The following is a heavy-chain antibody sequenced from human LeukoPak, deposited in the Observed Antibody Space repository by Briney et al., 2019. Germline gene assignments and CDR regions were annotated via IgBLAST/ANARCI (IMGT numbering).Heavy chain of an antibody. CDR3: ARVPTVRGVIQPHFDY. CDR1: GYTFTSYY. V-gene: IGHV1-46*01. Sequence: ASVKVSCKASGYTFTSYYMHWVRQAPGQGLEWMGIINPSGGSTSYAQKFQGRVTMTRDTSTSTVYMELSSLRSEDTAVYYCARVPTVRGVIQPHFDYWGQGTLVTVSS. CDR2: INPSGGST. J-gene: IGHJ4*02. D-gene: IGHD3-10*01.